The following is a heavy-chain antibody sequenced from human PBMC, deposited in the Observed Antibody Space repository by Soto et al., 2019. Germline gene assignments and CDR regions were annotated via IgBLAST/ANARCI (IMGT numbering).Heavy chain of an antibody. V-gene: IGHV1-18*01. CDR2: ISAYNGNT. CDR3: ASSGYSSGHDAFDI. Sequence: ASVKVSCKASGYTFISYDNSWGRQAPGQGLEWMGWISAYNGNTNYAQKLQGRATMTTDTSTSTAYMELRSLRSDDTAVYYCASSGYSSGHDAFDIWGQGTMVTVSS. D-gene: IGHD6-19*01. J-gene: IGHJ3*02. CDR1: GYTFISYD.